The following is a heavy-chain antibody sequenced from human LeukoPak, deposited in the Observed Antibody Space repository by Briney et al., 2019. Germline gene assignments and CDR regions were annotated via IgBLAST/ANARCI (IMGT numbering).Heavy chain of an antibody. D-gene: IGHD6-19*01. V-gene: IGHV3-7*01. Sequence: GGSLRLSCAASGFTFTNDFMTWVRQAPGKGLEWVANMKVDGSDIHYVDSVKGRFTISSDNARNSLYLQMNTLRVEDTAVYYCARWSYSSGWFIDYWGQGTLVSVSS. CDR3: ARWSYSSGWFIDY. CDR1: GFTFTNDF. CDR2: MKVDGSDI. J-gene: IGHJ4*02.